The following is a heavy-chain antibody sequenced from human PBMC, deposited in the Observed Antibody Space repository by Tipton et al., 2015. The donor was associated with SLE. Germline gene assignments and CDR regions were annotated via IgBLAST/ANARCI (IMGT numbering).Heavy chain of an antibody. J-gene: IGHJ6*02. Sequence: LRLSCSGSGFTFSSYAMHWVRQAPGERLQFVSSITTNGDKTYYADSVQGRFTISRDNSKNTLYLQMSSLRPDDTAIYYCVKCSDASCFSPRGMDVWGQGTTVNVSS. D-gene: IGHD2-2*01. CDR3: VKCSDASCFSPRGMDV. CDR1: GFTFSSYA. CDR2: ITTNGDKT. V-gene: IGHV3-64D*08.